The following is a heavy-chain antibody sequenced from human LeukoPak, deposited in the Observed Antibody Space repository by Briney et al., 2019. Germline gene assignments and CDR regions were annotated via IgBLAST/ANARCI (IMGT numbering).Heavy chain of an antibody. J-gene: IGHJ3*02. V-gene: IGHV3-21*06. D-gene: IGHD3-10*01. CDR1: GFTFSTYW. CDR2: ISGSGYYI. Sequence: GGSLRLSCATSGFTFSTYWMHWVRRAPGKGLVWFSSISGSGYYIFYADSVKGRFTISRDNANNSLYLQMNSLRAEDTAVYYCARDIWLGNAFDIWGQGTMVTVSS. CDR3: ARDIWLGNAFDI.